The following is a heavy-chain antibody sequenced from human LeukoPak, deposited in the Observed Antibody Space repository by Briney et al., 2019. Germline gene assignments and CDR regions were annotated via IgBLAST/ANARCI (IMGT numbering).Heavy chain of an antibody. D-gene: IGHD3-10*01. Sequence: PSETLSLTCIVSGGSISSSSYYWSWIRQPPGKGLEWIGYIYYSGSTNYNPSLKSRVTISVDTSKNQFSLKLSSVTAADTAVYYCASAYGSGSYYPFDPWGQGTLVTVSS. CDR2: IYYSGST. J-gene: IGHJ5*02. V-gene: IGHV4-61*01. CDR3: ASAYGSGSYYPFDP. CDR1: GGSISSSSYY.